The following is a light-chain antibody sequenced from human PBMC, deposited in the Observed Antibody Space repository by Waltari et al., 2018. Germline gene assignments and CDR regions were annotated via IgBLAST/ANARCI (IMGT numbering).Light chain of an antibody. CDR1: QSVSKY. CDR2: GAS. J-gene: IGKJ1*01. Sequence: EIVLTQSPGTLSLSPGDRAILSCRARQSVSKYLAWYQQKPGQAPRLLIYGASSRATGIPDRFSGRGYGTDFSLTISRLEPEDFAVYYCQHYVSLPATFGQGTKVEIE. CDR3: QHYVSLPAT. V-gene: IGKV3-20*01.